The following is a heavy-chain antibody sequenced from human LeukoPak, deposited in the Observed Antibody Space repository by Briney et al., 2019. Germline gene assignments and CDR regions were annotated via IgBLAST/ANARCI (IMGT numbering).Heavy chain of an antibody. D-gene: IGHD6-19*01. CDR2: IKQDGSDK. Sequence: PGGSLRLSCAASGFTFSSYWMSWVRQAPGKGLEWVANIKQDGSDKYYVDSEKGRFTISRDNAKNSVYLQMNSLRAEDTALYYCARAVAENWFDPWGQGTLVTVSS. CDR3: ARAVAENWFDP. V-gene: IGHV3-7*01. CDR1: GFTFSSYW. J-gene: IGHJ5*02.